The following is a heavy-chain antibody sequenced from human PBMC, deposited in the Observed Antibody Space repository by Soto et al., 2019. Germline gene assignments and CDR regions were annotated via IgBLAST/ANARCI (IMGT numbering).Heavy chain of an antibody. Sequence: QVQLVESGGGVVQPGRSLRLSCAASGFTFSSYGMHWVRQAPGKGLEWVAVISYDGSNKYYADSVKGRFTISRDNSKNTLYLQMNSLRAEDTAVYYCANCGFEGVDGYKAECYWGQGTLVTVSS. V-gene: IGHV3-30*18. D-gene: IGHD5-12*01. CDR2: ISYDGSNK. CDR3: ANCGFEGVDGYKAECY. CDR1: GFTFSSYG. J-gene: IGHJ4*02.